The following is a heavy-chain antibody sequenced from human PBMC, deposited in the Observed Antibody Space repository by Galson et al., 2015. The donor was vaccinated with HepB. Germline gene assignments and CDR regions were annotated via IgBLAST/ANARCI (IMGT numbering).Heavy chain of an antibody. Sequence: SETLSLTCFVSGGSISNYYWSWIRQPPGKGLEWIGYIYYTGSTTYNPSLKSRVTISVDTSKNQFSLKLGSVTAADTAVYYCARIMHITQFGAITTFYYYAMDVWGQGTTVTVSS. J-gene: IGHJ6*02. CDR2: IYYTGST. D-gene: IGHD3-3*01. V-gene: IGHV4-59*01. CDR1: GGSISNYY. CDR3: ARIMHITQFGAITTFYYYAMDV.